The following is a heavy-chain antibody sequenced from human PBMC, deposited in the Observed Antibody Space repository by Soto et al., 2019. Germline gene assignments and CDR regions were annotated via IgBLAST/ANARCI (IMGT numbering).Heavy chain of an antibody. J-gene: IGHJ4*02. D-gene: IGHD1-26*01. V-gene: IGHV4-39*01. CDR2: IYYSGST. Sequence: QLQLQESGPGLVKPSETLSLTCTVSGGSISSSSYYWGWIRQPPGKGLEWIGSIYYSGSTYYNPSLRSRVTISVDTSKNQFALKRSSVTAADTAVYYCARHTRERLPYIDYWGQGTLVTVSS. CDR1: GGSISSSSYY. CDR3: ARHTRERLPYIDY.